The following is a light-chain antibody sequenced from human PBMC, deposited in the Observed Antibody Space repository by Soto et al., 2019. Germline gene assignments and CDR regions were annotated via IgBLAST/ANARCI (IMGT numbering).Light chain of an antibody. V-gene: IGKV1-9*01. CDR2: AAS. CDR3: QQLNSYPTIT. CDR1: QGISSY. Sequence: IQLSQSPSSLSASVGDRVTITCRASQGISSYLAWYQQKPGKAPKLLIYAASTLQSGVPSRFSGSGSGKDFTLTISSLQPEEFATYYCQQLNSYPTITFGQGTRMEIK. J-gene: IGKJ5*01.